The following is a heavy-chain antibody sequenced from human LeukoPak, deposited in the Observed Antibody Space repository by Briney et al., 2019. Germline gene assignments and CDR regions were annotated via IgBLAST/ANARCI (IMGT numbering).Heavy chain of an antibody. Sequence: PGESLGPSCAASGFTFSNYAMNWVRQAPGKGLDWVSAISGSGGSTDYANSVKGRFTISRDNSKNVLYLQMNSLRAEDTAIYYCAKMVTGHNYFDPWGQGTLVTVSS. V-gene: IGHV3-23*01. CDR2: ISGSGGST. D-gene: IGHD1-20*01. CDR3: AKMVTGHNYFDP. J-gene: IGHJ5*02. CDR1: GFTFSNYA.